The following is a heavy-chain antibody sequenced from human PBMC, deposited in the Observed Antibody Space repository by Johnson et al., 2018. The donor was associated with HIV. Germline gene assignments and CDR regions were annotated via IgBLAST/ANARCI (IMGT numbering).Heavy chain of an antibody. CDR3: ARGHGGPNPYDVFDI. J-gene: IGHJ3*02. V-gene: IGHV3-30*19. CDR1: GFTFSTYG. CDR2: MWYDGGNK. Sequence: QVQLVESGGGVVQPGRSLRLSCAASGFTFSTYGMHWVRQAPGKGLEWVAVMWYDGGNKYSADSVMGRFTISRDNSKNTLYLQMNSLRPEDTAVYFCARGHGGPNPYDVFDIWGQGTMVTVSS. D-gene: IGHD4-23*01.